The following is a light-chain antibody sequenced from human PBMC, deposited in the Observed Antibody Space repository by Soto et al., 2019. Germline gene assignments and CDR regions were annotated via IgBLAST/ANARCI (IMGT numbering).Light chain of an antibody. J-gene: IGKJ1*01. CDR2: GAS. V-gene: IGKV3-20*01. CDR1: QSVSSSY. CDR3: QQYNNWPPET. Sequence: EIVLTQSPCTLSLSPGERATLSCRDSQSVSSSYLAWYQQKPGLAPRLLIYGASSRATGIPDKFSGSGSGTEFNLTISSLQSEDFAVYYCQQYNNWPPETFGQGTKVDIK.